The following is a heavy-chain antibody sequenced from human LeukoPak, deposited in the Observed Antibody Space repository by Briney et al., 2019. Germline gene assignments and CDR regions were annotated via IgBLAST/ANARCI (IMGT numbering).Heavy chain of an antibody. CDR1: EYTFTSYD. J-gene: IGHJ3*02. D-gene: IGHD3-22*01. CDR3: ASLKNSYDSSGYLVTDAFDI. Sequence: GVSVKVSCKASEYTFTSYDINWVRQATGQGLEWMGWMNPNSGNTGYAQKLQGRVTMTTDTSTSTAYMELRSLRSDDTAVYYCASLKNSYDSSGYLVTDAFDIWGQGTMVTVSS. V-gene: IGHV1-8*01. CDR2: MNPNSGNT.